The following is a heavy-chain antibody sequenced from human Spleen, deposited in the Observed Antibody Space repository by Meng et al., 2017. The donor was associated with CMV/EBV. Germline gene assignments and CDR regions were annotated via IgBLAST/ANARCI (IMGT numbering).Heavy chain of an antibody. CDR3: ARGGDYSNYWYYFDY. CDR2: IIPILGMA. V-gene: IGHV1-69*02. Sequence: SGGTFSSYTITWVRQAPGQGLEWMGRIIPILGMANYAQKFQGRVTITADKSTSTAYMELSRLRSEDTAVYYCARGGDYSNYWYYFDYWGQGTLVTVSS. J-gene: IGHJ4*02. CDR1: GGTFSSYT. D-gene: IGHD4-11*01.